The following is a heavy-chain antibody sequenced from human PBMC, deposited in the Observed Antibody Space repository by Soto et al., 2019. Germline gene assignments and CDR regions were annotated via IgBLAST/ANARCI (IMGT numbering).Heavy chain of an antibody. CDR2: IIPILGIA. D-gene: IGHD3-10*01. J-gene: IGHJ4*02. CDR3: ARGGSTMVRGGV. Sequence: QVQLVQSGAEVKKPGSSVKVSCKASGGTFSSYTISWVRQAPGKGLEWMGRIIPILGIANYAQKFQGRVTITADKSTSTADMELSSLRSEDTAVYYCARGGSTMVRGGVWGQGTLVTVSS. V-gene: IGHV1-69*02. CDR1: GGTFSSYT.